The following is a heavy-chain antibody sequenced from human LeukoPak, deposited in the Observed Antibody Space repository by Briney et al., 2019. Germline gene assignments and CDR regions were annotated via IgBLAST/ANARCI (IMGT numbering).Heavy chain of an antibody. CDR2: IYYSGST. CDR1: GGSISSYY. D-gene: IGHD6-19*01. V-gene: IGHV4-59*01. Sequence: SETLSLTCTVSGGSISSYYWSWIRQPPGKGLEWIGYIYYSGSTNYNPSLKSRGTISVDTSKNQFSLKLSSVTAADTAVYYCARVIAVAGIGWFDPWGQGTLVTVSS. CDR3: ARVIAVAGIGWFDP. J-gene: IGHJ5*02.